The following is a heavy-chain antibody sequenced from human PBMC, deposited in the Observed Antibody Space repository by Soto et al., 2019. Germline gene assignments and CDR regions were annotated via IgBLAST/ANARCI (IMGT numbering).Heavy chain of an antibody. Sequence: QVQLQESGPGLVKPSETLSLTCTVSGGTISRYYWSWIRQPPGKGLEWIGYIYNTGSTVYNPSFMSRVTISVDTSKNQFSLKLNSVTAADTAVYYCARDLWGYCGTDCYPLDVWGQGTTVTVSS. CDR2: IYNTGST. CDR3: ARDLWGYCGTDCYPLDV. J-gene: IGHJ6*02. V-gene: IGHV4-59*01. CDR1: GGTISRYY. D-gene: IGHD2-21*02.